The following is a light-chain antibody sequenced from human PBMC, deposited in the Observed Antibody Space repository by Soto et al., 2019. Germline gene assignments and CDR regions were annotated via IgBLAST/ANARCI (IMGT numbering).Light chain of an antibody. V-gene: IGKV3-15*01. CDR2: GAS. CDR1: QTINNN. J-gene: IGKJ4*01. CDR3: QQLSSYPLT. Sequence: VMTQAPATLSVSPGERVTLSCRASQTINNNVAWYQLKDGQVPRLLIYGASTRATDIPARFSGSGSGTEFTLTISSLQSEDFAVYYCQQLSSYPLTFGGGTKVDIK.